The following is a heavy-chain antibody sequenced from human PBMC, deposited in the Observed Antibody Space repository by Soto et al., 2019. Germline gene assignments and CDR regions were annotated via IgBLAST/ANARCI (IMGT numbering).Heavy chain of an antibody. Sequence: EVPLVESGGGLVQPGGSLRLSCAASGFTFSSFWMHWVRQAPGKGLVWVSRISTDGSSTYYADSVRGRFTMSRDNAKNTLYLQVNSLKAEDTAVYYCAREEHTSSWSPLDYWGQGTLVTVSS. J-gene: IGHJ4*02. CDR1: GFTFSSFW. CDR3: AREEHTSSWSPLDY. D-gene: IGHD6-13*01. V-gene: IGHV3-74*01. CDR2: ISTDGSST.